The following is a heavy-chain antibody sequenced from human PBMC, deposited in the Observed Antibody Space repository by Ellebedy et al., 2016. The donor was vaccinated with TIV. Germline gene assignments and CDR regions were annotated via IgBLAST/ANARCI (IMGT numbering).Heavy chain of an antibody. J-gene: IGHJ4*02. Sequence: GGSLRLSXAASGFTFSDYYMSWIRQAPGKGLEWVSYISSSGSTIYYADSVKGRFTISRDNAKNSLYLQMNSLRAEDTAVYYCARDNDGHDYGGNDHYFDYWGQGTLVTVSS. CDR1: GFTFSDYY. D-gene: IGHD4-23*01. V-gene: IGHV3-11*01. CDR3: ARDNDGHDYGGNDHYFDY. CDR2: ISSSGSTI.